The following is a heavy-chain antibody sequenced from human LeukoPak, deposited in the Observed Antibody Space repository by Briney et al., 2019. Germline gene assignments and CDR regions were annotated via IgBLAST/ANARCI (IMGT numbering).Heavy chain of an antibody. V-gene: IGHV3-23*01. Sequence: GGSLRPSCAASGFTFSSYGMSWVRQAPGKGLEWVSGISGNGGGTYYADSVKGRFTISRDNSKNTLYLQLNSLRAEDTAVYYCAQGHSNSLNTFDSWGQGTLVAVSS. CDR1: GFTFSSYG. D-gene: IGHD6-13*01. CDR3: AQGHSNSLNTFDS. J-gene: IGHJ4*02. CDR2: ISGNGGGT.